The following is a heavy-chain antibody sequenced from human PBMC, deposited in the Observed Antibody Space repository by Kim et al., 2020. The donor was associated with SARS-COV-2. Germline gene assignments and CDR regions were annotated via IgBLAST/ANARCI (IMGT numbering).Heavy chain of an antibody. Sequence: SETLSLTCAVYGGSFSGYYWSWIRQPPGKGLEWIGEINHSGSTNYNPSLKSRVTISVDTSKNQFSLKLSSVTAADTAVYYCARNFRYYDYSFEAWGQGTLVTVSS. CDR3: ARNFRYYDYSFEA. CDR1: GGSFSGYY. D-gene: IGHD3-16*01. CDR2: INHSGST. J-gene: IGHJ5*02. V-gene: IGHV4-34*01.